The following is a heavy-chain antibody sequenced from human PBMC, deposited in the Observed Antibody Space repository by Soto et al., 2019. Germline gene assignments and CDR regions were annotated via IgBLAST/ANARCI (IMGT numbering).Heavy chain of an antibody. CDR3: SENYYGDS. V-gene: IGHV3-23*01. Sequence: VQLLESGGGLVQPGGSLRLSCAASGFTFSNYAMSWVRQAPGKALEWVSSINIVGGNTNYADSVRGRFTMSRDDSKSTVFLQMNSLRAEDTAIYCSSENYYGDSCCQGSLTCVSS. CDR2: INIVGGNT. CDR1: GFTFSNYA. J-gene: IGHJ4*02.